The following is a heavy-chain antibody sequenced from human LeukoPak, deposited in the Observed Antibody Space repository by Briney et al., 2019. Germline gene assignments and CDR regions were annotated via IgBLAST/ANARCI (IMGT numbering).Heavy chain of an antibody. V-gene: IGHV3-30*18. CDR1: GFTFSSHG. CDR2: ISYDGSNK. Sequence: GGSLRLSCAASGFTFSSHGMHWVRQAPGKGLEWVAVISYDGSNKYYADSVKGRFTISRDNSKNTLYLQMNSLRAEDTAVYYCAKPPIDLYYYYGMDVWGQGTTVTVSS. CDR3: AKPPIDLYYYYGMDV. J-gene: IGHJ6*02.